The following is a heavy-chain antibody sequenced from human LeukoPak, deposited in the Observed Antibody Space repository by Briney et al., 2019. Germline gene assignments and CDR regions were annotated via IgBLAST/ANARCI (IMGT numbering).Heavy chain of an antibody. CDR3: ARGYTDGYNWGGTYYYYYYMDV. CDR2: IKQDGSEK. Sequence: PGGSLRLSCAASGFTFSSYWMSWVRQAPGKGLEWVANIKQDGSEKYYVDSVKGRFTISRDNAKNSLYLQMNSLRAEDTAVYYCARGYTDGYNWGGTYYYYYYMDVWGKGTTVTVSS. J-gene: IGHJ6*03. CDR1: GFTFSSYW. D-gene: IGHD5-24*01. V-gene: IGHV3-7*01.